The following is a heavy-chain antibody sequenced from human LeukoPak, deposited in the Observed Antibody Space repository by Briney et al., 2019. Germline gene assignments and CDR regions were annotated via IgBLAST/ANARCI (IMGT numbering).Heavy chain of an antibody. Sequence: VASVTVSCKVSGYTLTELSMHWVRQAPGKGLEWMGGFDPEDGETIYAQKFQGRVTMTEDTSTDTAYMELSSLRSEDTAVYYCATQFFTMVRGVISLDRFDPWGQGTLVTVSS. CDR1: GYTLTELS. CDR2: FDPEDGET. V-gene: IGHV1-24*01. CDR3: ATQFFTMVRGVISLDRFDP. J-gene: IGHJ5*02. D-gene: IGHD3-10*01.